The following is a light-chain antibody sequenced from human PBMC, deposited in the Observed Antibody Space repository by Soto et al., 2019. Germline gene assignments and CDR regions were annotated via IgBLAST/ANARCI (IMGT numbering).Light chain of an antibody. CDR3: QQYGSSRA. J-gene: IGKJ1*01. Sequence: EIVLTQSPGTLSLSPGEIATLSCRASQSVISTYLAWYQQKPGQAPRLLISGASTRATGVPDRFSGSGSGTDFTLTISRLEPEDFAVYYCQQYGSSRAFGQGTKVDIK. CDR2: GAS. V-gene: IGKV3-20*01. CDR1: QSVISTY.